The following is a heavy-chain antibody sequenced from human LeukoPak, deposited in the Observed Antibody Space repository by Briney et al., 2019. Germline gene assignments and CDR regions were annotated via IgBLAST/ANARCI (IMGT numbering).Heavy chain of an antibody. Sequence: GGSLRLSCAASGFTFSTYGMHWVRQAPGKGLEWVAVVWYDESLKYYAGSVKGRFTISRDNSKNTLFLQSNSLRAEDTAVYYCATYLGYCTSSNCPYFYMDVWGTGTTVIVSS. J-gene: IGHJ6*03. CDR1: GFTFSTYG. V-gene: IGHV3-33*01. D-gene: IGHD2-2*03. CDR2: VWYDESLK. CDR3: ATYLGYCTSSNCPYFYMDV.